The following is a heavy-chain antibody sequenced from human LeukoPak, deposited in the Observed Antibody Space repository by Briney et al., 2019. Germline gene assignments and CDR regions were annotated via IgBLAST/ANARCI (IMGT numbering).Heavy chain of an antibody. J-gene: IGHJ6*02. V-gene: IGHV4-59*01. CDR3: ARFYYYYYGMDV. CDR2: IYYSGST. Sequence: PSETLSLTCTVSGGSISSYYWSWIRQPPGKGLEWIGYIYYSGSTNYNPSPKSRVTISVDTSKTQFSLKLSSVPAADTAVYYCARFYYYYYGMDVWGQGTTVTVSS. CDR1: GGSISSYY.